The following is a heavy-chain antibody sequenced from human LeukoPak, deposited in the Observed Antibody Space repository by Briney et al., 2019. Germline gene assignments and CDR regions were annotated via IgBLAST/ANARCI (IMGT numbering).Heavy chain of an antibody. Sequence: PSETLSLTCSVSGGSISSSSYYWGWIRQPPGKGLEWIGSIHDSGSTYYNQTLKSRLTISVDTSKNQFSLQLSSVTAADTAVYFCARGRVSSSSWYSTYYYYFYMDVWGKGTTVTVSS. CDR3: ARGRVSSSSWYSTYYYYFYMDV. CDR2: IHDSGST. J-gene: IGHJ6*03. D-gene: IGHD6-13*01. CDR1: GGSISSSSYY. V-gene: IGHV4-39*07.